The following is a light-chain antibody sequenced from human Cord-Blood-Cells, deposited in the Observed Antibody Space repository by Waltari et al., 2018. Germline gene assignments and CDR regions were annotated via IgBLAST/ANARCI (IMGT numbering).Light chain of an antibody. CDR1: SSVVGSYKL. V-gene: IGLV2-23*03. CDR3: CSYAGSSTFEV. CDR2: EGS. J-gene: IGLJ2*01. Sequence: QSALTQPASVSASPGQSITISCTGTSSVVGSYKLVSWYQQHPGKAPKLMIYEGSKRPSGVSNRFSGSKSGNTASLTITGLQAEYEADYYCCSYAGSSTFEVFGGGTKLTVL.